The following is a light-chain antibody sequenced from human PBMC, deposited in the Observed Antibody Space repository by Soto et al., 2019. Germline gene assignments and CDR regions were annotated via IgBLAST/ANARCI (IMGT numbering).Light chain of an antibody. J-gene: IGLJ1*01. CDR1: SSDIGGYNF. V-gene: IGLV2-14*01. CDR2: DVG. CDR3: NSYRTVSTYV. Sequence: QSALTKPASVSGSPGQSITIACTGTSSDIGGYNFVSWYQQHPGKAPKLLIYDVGNRPSGVSNRFSGSKSGNTASLTISGLQAEDEAHYYCNSYRTVSTYVFGTGTKLT.